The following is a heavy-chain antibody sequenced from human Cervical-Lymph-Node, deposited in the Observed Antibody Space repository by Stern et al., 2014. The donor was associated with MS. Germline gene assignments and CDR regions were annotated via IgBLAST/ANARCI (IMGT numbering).Heavy chain of an antibody. D-gene: IGHD3-22*01. Sequence: QVQLQESGPGLVKPSETLSLTCTVSGGSISSYYWSWIRQPPGKGLEWIGYIYYSGSPNYNPSLKSRVTISVDTSKNQFSLKLSSVTAADTAVYYCARDNINSSGGLDYWGQGTLVTVSS. CDR2: IYYSGSP. V-gene: IGHV4-59*01. CDR3: ARDNINSSGGLDY. J-gene: IGHJ4*02. CDR1: GGSISSYY.